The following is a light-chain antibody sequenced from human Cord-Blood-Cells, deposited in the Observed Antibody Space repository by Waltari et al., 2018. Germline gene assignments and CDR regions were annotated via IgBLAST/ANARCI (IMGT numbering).Light chain of an antibody. CDR1: SSDVGGYNY. CDR2: EVS. J-gene: IGLJ1*01. Sequence: QSALTQPASVSGSPGQSITISCTGTSSDVGGYNYVSWYQQHPGKAPKLMIYEVSNRPSGFSNRFSVSKSGNTASLTISGLQAEDEADYYCSSYTSSSTLFGTGTKVTVL. V-gene: IGLV2-14*01. CDR3: SSYTSSSTL.